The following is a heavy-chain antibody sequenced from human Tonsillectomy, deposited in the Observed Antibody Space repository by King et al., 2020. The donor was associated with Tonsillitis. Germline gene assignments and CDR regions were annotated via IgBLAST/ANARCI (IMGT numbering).Heavy chain of an antibody. CDR3: ERGLGIVDSWYFDL. CDR1: GGSISRHY. J-gene: IGHJ2*01. CDR2: IHYSGST. V-gene: IGHV4-59*08. D-gene: IGHD7-27*01. Sequence: QLQESGPGLVKPSETLSLTCTVSGGSISRHYWNWIRQPPGKGLEWIGYIHYSGSTNYNPSLKSRVAISVDTSKNQFSLRLNSVTAADTAVYYCERGLGIVDSWYFDLWGRGTLVPVSS.